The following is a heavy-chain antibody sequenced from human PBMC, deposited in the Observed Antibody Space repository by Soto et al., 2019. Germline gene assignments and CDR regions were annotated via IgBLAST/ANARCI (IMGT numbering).Heavy chain of an antibody. CDR1: GYTFTSYA. V-gene: IGHV1-3*01. CDR3: ATGLPYSSGWYTFDY. J-gene: IGHJ4*02. D-gene: IGHD6-19*01. Sequence: ASVKVSCKASGYTFTSYAMHWVRQAPGQRLEWMGWINAGNGNTKYSQKFQGRVTITRDTSTDTAYMELSSLRSEDTAVYYCATGLPYSSGWYTFDYWGQGTLVTVSS. CDR2: INAGNGNT.